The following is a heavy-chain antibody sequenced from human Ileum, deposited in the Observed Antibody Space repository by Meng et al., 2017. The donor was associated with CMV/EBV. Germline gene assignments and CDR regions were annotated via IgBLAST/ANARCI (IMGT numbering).Heavy chain of an antibody. CDR3: AREGTRRVTISESSFDP. V-gene: IGHV1-69*08. D-gene: IGHD2-21*02. Sequence: SVKVSCKVSGGAFSSYTCSWLRQAPGQGRVWRGRIIPITGRTKYGQKFQGRVTITADKSTATAYMELVSLRSDDTAVYFCAREGTRRVTISESSFDPWGQGTLVTVSS. CDR1: GGAFSSYT. J-gene: IGHJ5*02. CDR2: IIPITGRT.